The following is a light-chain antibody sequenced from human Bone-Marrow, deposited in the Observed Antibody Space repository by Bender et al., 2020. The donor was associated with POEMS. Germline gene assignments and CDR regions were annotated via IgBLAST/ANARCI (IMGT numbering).Light chain of an antibody. V-gene: IGLV1-44*01. J-gene: IGLJ3*02. CDR2: NNS. Sequence: QSVLTQHPSASGTPGQRVTISCSGSSSKFGSYPVNWYQQLPGAAPKLVIFNNSQRPSGVPDRFSGSNSGTSASLAISGLLSDDEADFYCVTWDDSLNGWVFGGGTKLTVL. CDR1: SSKFGSYP. CDR3: VTWDDSLNGWV.